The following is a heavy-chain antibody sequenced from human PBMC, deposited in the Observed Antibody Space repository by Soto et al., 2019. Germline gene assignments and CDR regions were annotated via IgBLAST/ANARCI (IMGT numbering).Heavy chain of an antibody. CDR1: GFTFSSYA. J-gene: IGHJ6*02. Sequence: GGSLRLSCSASGFTFSSYAMHWVRQAPGKGLEYVSAISRNGGSTYYADSVKGRFTISRDNSKNTLYRQRSSLRAEEPAVYDCVTSPKYNYYGMDVWGQGTTVTVSS. V-gene: IGHV3-64D*06. CDR2: ISRNGGST. CDR3: VTSPKYNYYGMDV.